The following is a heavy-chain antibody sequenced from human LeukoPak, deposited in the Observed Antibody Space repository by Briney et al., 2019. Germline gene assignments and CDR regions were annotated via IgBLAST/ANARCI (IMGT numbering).Heavy chain of an antibody. CDR2: ISGSGGST. CDR1: GFTFSSYA. V-gene: IGHV3-23*01. Sequence: GGSLRLSCAASGFTFSSYAMSWVRQAPGKGLEWVSAISGSGGSTYYADSVKGRFTTSRDNSKNTLYLQMNSLRAEDTAVYYCAKAGSSGWYEDWYFQHWGQGTLVTVSS. J-gene: IGHJ1*01. CDR3: AKAGSSGWYEDWYFQH. D-gene: IGHD6-19*01.